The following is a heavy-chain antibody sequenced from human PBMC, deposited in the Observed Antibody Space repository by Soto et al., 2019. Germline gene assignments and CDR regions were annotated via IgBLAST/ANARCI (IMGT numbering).Heavy chain of an antibody. J-gene: IGHJ4*02. CDR2: IYYSGRT. CDR1: GGSISSSSYY. V-gene: IGHV4-39*01. D-gene: IGHD2-21*01. CDR3: ERLERGIY. Sequence: QLQLQESGPGLVKPSETLSLTCTVSGGSISSSSYYWGWIRQPPGKGLEWIGKIYYSGRTYYNPSLKRPVNIAEDTSKNQCSLKLSSVSAADTAVYYCERLERGIYWGQGTLVTVSS.